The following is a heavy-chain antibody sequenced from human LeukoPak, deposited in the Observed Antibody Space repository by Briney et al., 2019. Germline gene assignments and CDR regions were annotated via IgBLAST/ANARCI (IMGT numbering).Heavy chain of an antibody. CDR2: LRDEGSTR. J-gene: IGHJ4*02. V-gene: IGHV3-30*02. Sequence: GSLRLSCAASGFTFSRYGLHWVRQAPGKGLDWVAFLRDEGSTRYYADSVKGRFTVSRDNSKNMLYLQMDSLRPEDTAVYYCAKVPHSWGLFDSWGQGTLVTVSS. D-gene: IGHD3-16*01. CDR3: AKVPHSWGLFDS. CDR1: GFTFSRYG.